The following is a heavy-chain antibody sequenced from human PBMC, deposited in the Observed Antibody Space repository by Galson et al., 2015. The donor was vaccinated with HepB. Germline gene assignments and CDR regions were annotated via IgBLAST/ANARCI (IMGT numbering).Heavy chain of an antibody. Sequence: SLRLSCAASGFTFSSYGMHWVRQAPGKGLEWVAVISYDGSNKYYADSVKGRFTISRDNSKNTPYLQMNSLRAEDTAVYYCAKALPIHDYGDYPDAFDIWGQGTMVTVSS. CDR2: ISYDGSNK. V-gene: IGHV3-30*18. J-gene: IGHJ3*02. D-gene: IGHD4-17*01. CDR1: GFTFSSYG. CDR3: AKALPIHDYGDYPDAFDI.